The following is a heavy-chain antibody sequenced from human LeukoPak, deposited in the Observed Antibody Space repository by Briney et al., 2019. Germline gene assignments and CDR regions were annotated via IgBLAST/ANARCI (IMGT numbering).Heavy chain of an antibody. CDR2: IRSKAFGGTT. Sequence: PGGSLRLSCTASGFTGDYAMSWFRQAPGKGLEWVGFIRSKAFGGTTEYAASVKGRFTISRDDSKSIAYLQMNSLKTEDTAMYYCTRGIRFLEWLSAYRGQGTLVTVSS. CDR3: TRGIRFLEWLSAY. V-gene: IGHV3-49*03. J-gene: IGHJ4*02. CDR1: GFTGDYA. D-gene: IGHD3-3*01.